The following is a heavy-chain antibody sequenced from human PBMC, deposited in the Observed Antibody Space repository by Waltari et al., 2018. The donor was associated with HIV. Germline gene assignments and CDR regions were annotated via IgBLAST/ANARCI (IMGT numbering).Heavy chain of an antibody. V-gene: IGHV3-53*02. CDR2: IYSGGST. Sequence: VQLVETGGGLIQPGGSLSFPCPALGFPVGANYLTGVRQAPGKGLEWVSVIYSGGSTYYADSVKGRFTISRDNSKNTLYLQMNSLRAEDTAVYYCARSTVNYYFDYWGQGTLVTVSS. J-gene: IGHJ4*02. CDR1: GFPVGANY. D-gene: IGHD4-17*01. CDR3: ARSTVNYYFDY.